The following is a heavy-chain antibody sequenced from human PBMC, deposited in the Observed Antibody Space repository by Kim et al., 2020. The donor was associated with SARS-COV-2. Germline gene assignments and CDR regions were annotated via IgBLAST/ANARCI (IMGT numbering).Heavy chain of an antibody. CDR1: GGSISSSSYY. Sequence: SLTCTVSGGSISSSSYYWGWIRQPPGKGLEWIGSIYYSGSTYYNPSLKSRVTISVDTSKNQFSLKLSSVTAADTAVYYCARGVSDFWSGSNYYYYGMDVWGQGTTVTVSS. J-gene: IGHJ6*02. CDR3: ARGVSDFWSGSNYYYYGMDV. D-gene: IGHD3-3*01. CDR2: IYYSGST. V-gene: IGHV4-39*01.